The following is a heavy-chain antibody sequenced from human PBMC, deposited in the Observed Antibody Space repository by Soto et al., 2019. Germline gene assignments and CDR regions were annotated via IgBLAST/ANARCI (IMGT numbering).Heavy chain of an antibody. D-gene: IGHD3-22*01. V-gene: IGHV2-5*02. Sequence: QITLKESGPTLVKPTQTLTPTCTFSGFSLSTSGVGVGWIRQPPGKALDWLALIYWDDDNRYSPSLKSRLTITKDTSKNQVVLTMTNMDPVDTATYYCAHRFVGNYYDSSGSYFDYWGQGTLVTVSS. CDR3: AHRFVGNYYDSSGSYFDY. CDR1: GFSLSTSGVG. CDR2: IYWDDDN. J-gene: IGHJ4*02.